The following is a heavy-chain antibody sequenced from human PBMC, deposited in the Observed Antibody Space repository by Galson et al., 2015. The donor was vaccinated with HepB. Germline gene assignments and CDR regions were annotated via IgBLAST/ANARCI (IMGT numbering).Heavy chain of an antibody. CDR1: GFSFENYV. J-gene: IGHJ6*03. V-gene: IGHV3-9*01. CDR2: ISWNSGTT. Sequence: SLRLSCAGSGFSFENYVMHWVRQPPGKGLEWVSSISWNSGTTAYAESVKDRLTISRDNAKNSVYLQMNSLRPEDTALYYCVKDSHYYYMDVWGKGTTVIVS. CDR3: VKDSHYYYMDV.